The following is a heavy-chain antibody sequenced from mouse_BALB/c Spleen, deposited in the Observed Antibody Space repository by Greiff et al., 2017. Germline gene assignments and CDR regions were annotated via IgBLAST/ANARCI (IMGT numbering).Heavy chain of an antibody. CDR3: ARGGNYWFAY. D-gene: IGHD2-1*01. CDR1: GFNFKDYY. CDR2: IDPENGNT. J-gene: IGHJ3*01. V-gene: IGHV14-1*02. Sequence: VQLQQSGAELVRPGALVKLSCKASGFNFKDYYMHWVKQRPEQGLEWIGWIDPENGNTIYDPKFQGKASITADTSSNTAYLQLSSLTSEDTAVYYCARGGNYWFAYWGQGTLVTVSA.